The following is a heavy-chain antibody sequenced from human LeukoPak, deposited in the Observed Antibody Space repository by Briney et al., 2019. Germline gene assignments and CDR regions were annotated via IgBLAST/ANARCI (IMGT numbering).Heavy chain of an antibody. V-gene: IGHV1-2*04. D-gene: IGHD3-10*01. CDR2: INPNSGGT. CDR3: ARDSLDYGSGFDP. J-gene: IGHJ5*02. Sequence: VKVSCKASGYTFTGYYMHWVRQAPGQGLEWMGWINPNSGGTNYAQKFQGWVTMTRDTSISTAYMELSRLRSDDTAVYYCARDSLDYGSGFDPWGQGTLVTVSS. CDR1: GYTFTGYY.